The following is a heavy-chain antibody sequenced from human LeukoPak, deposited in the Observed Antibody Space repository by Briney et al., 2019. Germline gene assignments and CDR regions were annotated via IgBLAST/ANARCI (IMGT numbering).Heavy chain of an antibody. D-gene: IGHD3-10*01. J-gene: IGHJ4*02. V-gene: IGHV1-2*02. Sequence: ASVKVSCKASGYTFTGYYMHWVRQAPGQGLELIGWINPNSGGTNYAQKFQGRVTMTRDTSISTAYMELSRLRSDDTAVYYCAREGIPMVRGVFDYWGQGTLVTVSS. CDR2: INPNSGGT. CDR3: AREGIPMVRGVFDY. CDR1: GYTFTGYY.